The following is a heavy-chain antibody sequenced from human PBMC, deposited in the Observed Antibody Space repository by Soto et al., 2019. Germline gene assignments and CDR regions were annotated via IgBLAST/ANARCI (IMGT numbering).Heavy chain of an antibody. J-gene: IGHJ6*02. CDR1: GFTFSSYA. V-gene: IGHV3-23*01. D-gene: IGHD3-3*01. CDR2: ISGSGGST. Sequence: GGSLRLSCAASGFTFSSYAMSWVRQAPGKGLEWVSAISGSGGSTYYADSVKGRFTISRDNSKNTLYLQMNSLRAEDTAVYYCAKGLYYDFWSGPREGMDVWGQGTTVTVSS. CDR3: AKGLYYDFWSGPREGMDV.